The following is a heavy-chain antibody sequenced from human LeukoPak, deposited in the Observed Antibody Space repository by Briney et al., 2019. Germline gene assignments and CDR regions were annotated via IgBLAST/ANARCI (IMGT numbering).Heavy chain of an antibody. CDR1: GFTFSSYA. V-gene: IGHV3-30-3*01. CDR3: ARDLSTIFGVVTPYYYYYYMDV. D-gene: IGHD3-3*01. CDR2: ISYDGSNK. Sequence: GGSLRLSCAASGFTFSSYAMHWVRQAPGKGLEWVAVISYDGSNKYYADSVKGRFTISRDNSKNTLYLQMNSLRAEDTAVYYCARDLSTIFGVVTPYYYYYYMDVWGKGTTVTVSS. J-gene: IGHJ6*03.